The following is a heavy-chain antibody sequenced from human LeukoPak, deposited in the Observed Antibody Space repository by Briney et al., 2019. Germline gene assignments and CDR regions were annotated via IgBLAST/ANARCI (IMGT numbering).Heavy chain of an antibody. CDR3: ARDQMNLWFGELLPPCGMDV. D-gene: IGHD3-10*01. Sequence: GRSLRLSCAASGFTFSSYAMHWVRQAPGKGLEWVAVISYDGSNKYYADSVKGRFTISRDNAKNSLYLQMNSLRAEDTAVYYCARDQMNLWFGELLPPCGMDVWGQGTTVTVSS. CDR2: ISYDGSNK. CDR1: GFTFSSYA. V-gene: IGHV3-30-3*01. J-gene: IGHJ6*02.